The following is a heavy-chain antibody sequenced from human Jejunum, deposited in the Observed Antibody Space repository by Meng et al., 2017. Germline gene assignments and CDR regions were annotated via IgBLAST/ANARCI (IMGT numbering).Heavy chain of an antibody. D-gene: IGHD2-21*01. V-gene: IGHV1-46*01. J-gene: IGHJ4*02. CDR3: VREGGEVRLARSFDY. CDR2: IAPNDGGL. Sequence: QVQLVQPGAEVKQPGPSVRLPCTATGYTFTAYYVHWVRLAPGQGLEWMGLIAPNDGGLTYAQGFQGRVTMTSDTSTTTVYMELSSLRSEDTAMYYCVREGGEVRLARSFDYWGQGTLVTVSS. CDR1: GYTFTAYY.